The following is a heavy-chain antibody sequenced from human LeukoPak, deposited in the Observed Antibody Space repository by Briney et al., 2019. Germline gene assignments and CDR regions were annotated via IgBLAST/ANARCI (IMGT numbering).Heavy chain of an antibody. J-gene: IGHJ1*01. Sequence: GGSLRLSCEASGFSFSGHGMHWVRQAPGKGLEWVSSISSRSSYIYYADSVKGRFTISRDNAKNSLYLQMNSLRAEDTAVYYCARDNGDWGQGTLVTVSS. CDR3: ARDNGD. V-gene: IGHV3-21*04. CDR2: ISSRSSYI. CDR1: GFSFSGHG.